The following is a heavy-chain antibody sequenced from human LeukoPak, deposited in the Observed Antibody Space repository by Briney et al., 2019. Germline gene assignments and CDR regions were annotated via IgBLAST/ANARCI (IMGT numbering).Heavy chain of an antibody. CDR3: ARATGHGDDY. V-gene: IGHV4-59*08. CDR1: GGSISSYY. Sequence: SETLSLTCTVSGGSISSYYWSWIRQPPGKGLEWIGYIYYSGSTYYNPSLKSRVTISVDTSKNQFSLKLSSVTAADTAVYYRARATGHGDDYWGQGTLVTVSS. CDR2: IYYSGST. J-gene: IGHJ4*02. D-gene: IGHD4-17*01.